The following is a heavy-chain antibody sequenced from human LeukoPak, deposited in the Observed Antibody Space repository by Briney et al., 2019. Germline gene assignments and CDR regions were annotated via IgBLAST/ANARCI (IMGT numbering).Heavy chain of an antibody. CDR1: GFTFSSYG. Sequence: PGGSLRLSCAASGFTFSSYGVHWVRQAPGKGLEWVAFIRYDGSNKYYADSVKGRFTISRDTSKNTLYLQMNSLRAEDTAVYYCAKALVERAVAAKERGFDYWGQGTLVSVSS. CDR3: AKALVERAVAAKERGFDY. J-gene: IGHJ4*02. D-gene: IGHD6-19*01. CDR2: IRYDGSNK. V-gene: IGHV3-30*02.